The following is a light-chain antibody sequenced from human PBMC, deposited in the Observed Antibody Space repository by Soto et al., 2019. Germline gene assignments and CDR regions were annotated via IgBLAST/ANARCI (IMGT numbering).Light chain of an antibody. CDR2: EVS. J-gene: IGLJ2*01. CDR3: ATWDSSLTGEV. Sequence: QSALTQPASVSGSPGQSITISCTGTSSDVGGYNYVSWYQQHPGKAPKLMIYEVSNRPSGVSNRFSGSKSGTSATLDITGLQTGDEADYYCATWDSSLTGEVFGGGTKVTVL. V-gene: IGLV2-14*01. CDR1: SSDVGGYNY.